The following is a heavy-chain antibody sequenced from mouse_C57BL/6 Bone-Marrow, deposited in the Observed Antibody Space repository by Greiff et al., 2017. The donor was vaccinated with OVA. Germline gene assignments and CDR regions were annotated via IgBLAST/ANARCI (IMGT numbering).Heavy chain of an antibody. V-gene: IGHV5-6*01. CDR3: TVLLRGY. Sequence: EVQGVESGGDLVKPGGSLKLSCAASGFTFSSYGMSWIRQTPDKRLEWVATISSGGSYTYYPDSVKGRFTISRDNAKNTLYLQMSSLKSEDTAMYYCTVLLRGYWGQGTTLTVSS. CDR2: ISSGGSYT. D-gene: IGHD1-1*01. CDR1: GFTFSSYG. J-gene: IGHJ2*01.